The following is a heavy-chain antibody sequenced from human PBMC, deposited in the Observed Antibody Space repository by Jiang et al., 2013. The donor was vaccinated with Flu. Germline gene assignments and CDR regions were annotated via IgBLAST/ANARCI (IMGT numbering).Heavy chain of an antibody. Sequence: SYAMHWVRQAPGKGLEWVAVISYDGSNKYYADSVKGRFTISRDNSKNTLYLQMNSLRAEDTAVYYCARVRSRRATLGDYYYYGMDVWGKGTTVTVSS. CDR2: ISYDGSNK. V-gene: IGHV3-30*01. CDR1: SYA. CDR3: ARVRSRRATLGDYYYYGMDV. J-gene: IGHJ6*04. D-gene: IGHD1-1*01.